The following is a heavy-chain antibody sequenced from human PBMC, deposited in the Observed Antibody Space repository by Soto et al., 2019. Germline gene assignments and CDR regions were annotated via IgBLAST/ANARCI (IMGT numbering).Heavy chain of an antibody. V-gene: IGHV4-34*01. CDR2: IYYSAST. J-gene: IGHJ6*02. D-gene: IGHD5-18*01. Sequence: PSETLSLTCAVSGGSFTGYYWNWIRQPPGKGLEWVGYIYYSASTYYNPSLKSRLTISVDTSKNQFSLKLSSVTAADTAVYYCARGGRAAMVDYYYGMDVWGQGTTVTVSS. CDR3: ARGGRAAMVDYYYGMDV. CDR1: GGSFTGYY.